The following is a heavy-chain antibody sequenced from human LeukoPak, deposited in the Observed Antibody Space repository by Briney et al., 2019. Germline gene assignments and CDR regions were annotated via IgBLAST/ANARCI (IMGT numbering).Heavy chain of an antibody. J-gene: IGHJ3*02. CDR2: IIPIFGTA. V-gene: IGHV1-69*05. D-gene: IGHD2-2*01. Sequence: SVLVSCKASGYSFTGYYMHWVRQAPGQGLEWMGGIIPIFGTANYAQKFQGRVTITTDESTSTAYMELSSLRSEDTAVYYCARGYCSSTSCQRTFDIWGQGTMVTVSS. CDR3: ARGYCSSTSCQRTFDI. CDR1: GYSFTGYY.